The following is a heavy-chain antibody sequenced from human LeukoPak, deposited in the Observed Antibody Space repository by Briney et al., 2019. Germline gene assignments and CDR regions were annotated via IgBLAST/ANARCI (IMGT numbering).Heavy chain of an antibody. CDR3: ARGISYYDSSGIDY. CDR1: GGSISSYY. Sequence: PSETLSLTCTVSGGSISSYYWRWIRQPPGKGLEWIGYTHYSGTNYNPSPKSRVTISADTSKNQFSLKLSSVTAADTAVYYCARGISYYDSSGIDYWGQGTLVTVSS. D-gene: IGHD3-22*01. J-gene: IGHJ4*02. V-gene: IGHV4-59*01. CDR2: THYSGT.